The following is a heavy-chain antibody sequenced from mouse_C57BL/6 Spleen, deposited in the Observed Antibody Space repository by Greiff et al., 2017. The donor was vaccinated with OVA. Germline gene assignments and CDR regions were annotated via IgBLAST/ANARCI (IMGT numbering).Heavy chain of an antibody. Sequence: QVQLQQPGAELVKPGASVKLSCKASGYTFTSYWMQWVKQRPGQGLEWIGEIHPSDSYTNYNQKFKGKATLTVDTSSSTAYMQLSSLTSEDSAVYYCARWGLLRYYAMDYWGQGTSVTVSS. D-gene: IGHD2-3*01. CDR1: GYTFTSYW. J-gene: IGHJ4*01. CDR3: ARWGLLRYYAMDY. V-gene: IGHV1-50*01. CDR2: IHPSDSYT.